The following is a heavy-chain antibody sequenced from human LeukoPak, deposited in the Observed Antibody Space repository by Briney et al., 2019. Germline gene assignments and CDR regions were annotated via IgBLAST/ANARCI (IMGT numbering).Heavy chain of an antibody. CDR1: GFTFSNYA. J-gene: IGHJ4*02. CDR3: AKGRYFDSSGYYYFDY. D-gene: IGHD3-22*01. Sequence: PGGSLRLSCAASGFTFSNYAMSWVRQAPGKGLECVSAISGSGGSRYYADSVKGRFTISRDNSKNTLYLQMNSLRAEDTAVYYCAKGRYFDSSGYYYFDYWGQGTLVTVSS. CDR2: ISGSGGSR. V-gene: IGHV3-23*01.